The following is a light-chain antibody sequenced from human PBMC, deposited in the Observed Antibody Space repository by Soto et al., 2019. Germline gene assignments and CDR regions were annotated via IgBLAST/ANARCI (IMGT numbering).Light chain of an antibody. CDR2: GAS. Sequence: EIVLTQSPGTLSLSPGERATLSCRASQSVSYYLAWYQQKPGQAPRLLIYGASIRATGIPDRFSGSGSGTDFTLTISRLEPEDFAVYYCQQYGSSPPLTFGGGTKVDIK. CDR1: QSVSYY. J-gene: IGKJ4*01. CDR3: QQYGSSPPLT. V-gene: IGKV3-20*01.